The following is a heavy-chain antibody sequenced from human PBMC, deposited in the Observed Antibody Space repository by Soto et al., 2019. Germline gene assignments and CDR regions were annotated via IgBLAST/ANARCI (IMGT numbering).Heavy chain of an antibody. Sequence: QITLKESGPPLVKPTQTLTLTCAFSGFSLSTSGVGVGWIRQPPGKALEWLALLSWDGDIRYSPSLRSRITLTNDTSKNQVVITMTHMDPVDTATYYCAHGSGWLFDYWGQGTLVTVSS. CDR3: AHGSGWLFDY. V-gene: IGHV2-5*02. D-gene: IGHD6-19*01. J-gene: IGHJ4*02. CDR2: LSWDGDI. CDR1: GFSLSTSGVG.